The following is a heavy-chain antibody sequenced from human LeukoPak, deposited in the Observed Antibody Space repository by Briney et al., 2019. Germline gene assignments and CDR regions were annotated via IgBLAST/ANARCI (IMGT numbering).Heavy chain of an antibody. CDR2: IWYDGSNK. D-gene: IGHD3-10*01. V-gene: IGHV3-33*01. J-gene: IGHJ4*02. CDR3: ARDSAPLLWFGEGHLDY. CDR1: GFTFSSYG. Sequence: GESLRLSCAASGFTFSSYGMHWVRQAPGKGLEWVAVIWYDGSNKYYADSVKGRFTISRDNSKNTLYLQMNSLRAEDTAVYYCARDSAPLLWFGEGHLDYWGQGTLVTVSS.